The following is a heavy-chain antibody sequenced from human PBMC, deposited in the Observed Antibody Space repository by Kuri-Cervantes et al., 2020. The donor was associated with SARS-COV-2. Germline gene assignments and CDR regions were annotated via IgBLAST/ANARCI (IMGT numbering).Heavy chain of an antibody. Sequence: ASVKVSCKASGYTFTNYDINWVRQASGQGLEWMGWISAYNGNTNYAQKLQGRVTMTTDTSTSTAYMELRSLRSDDTAVYYCARVPGGTIFGVVIIVYYYYYMDVWGKGTTVTVSS. J-gene: IGHJ6*03. CDR3: ARVPGGTIFGVVIIVYYYYYMDV. CDR1: GYTFTNYD. D-gene: IGHD3-3*01. V-gene: IGHV1-18*01. CDR2: ISAYNGNT.